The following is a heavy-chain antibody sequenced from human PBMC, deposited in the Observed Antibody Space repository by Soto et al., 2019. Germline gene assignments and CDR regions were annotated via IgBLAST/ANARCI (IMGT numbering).Heavy chain of an antibody. D-gene: IGHD2-2*01. J-gene: IGHJ5*01. Sequence: PSETLTLTCTVSGGSFSSGGYYWSWIRQHPGKGLVWIGYIYYSGSTYYNPSLKSRVTISVDTSKNQFSLKLSSVTAAATAVYYCERDCSRTGRSDWFDPWGQGTLVTVSS. CDR1: GGSFSSGGYY. CDR2: IYYSGST. V-gene: IGHV4-31*03. CDR3: ERDCSRTGRSDWFDP.